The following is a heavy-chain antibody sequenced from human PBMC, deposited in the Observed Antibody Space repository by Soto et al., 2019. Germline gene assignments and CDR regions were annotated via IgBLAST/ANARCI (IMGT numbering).Heavy chain of an antibody. Sequence: PSETLSLTCTVSGGSISSSSYYWGWIRQPPGKGLEWIGSIYYSGSTYYNPSLKSRVTISVDTSKNQFSLKLSSVTAADTAVYYWAGLSGYHPAYFDYWGQGTLVTVSS. J-gene: IGHJ4*02. CDR1: GGSISSSSYY. CDR3: AGLSGYHPAYFDY. D-gene: IGHD3-22*01. V-gene: IGHV4-39*01. CDR2: IYYSGST.